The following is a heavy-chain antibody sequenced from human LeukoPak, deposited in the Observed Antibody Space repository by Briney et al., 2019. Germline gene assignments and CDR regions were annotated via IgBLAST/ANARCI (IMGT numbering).Heavy chain of an antibody. J-gene: IGHJ4*02. CDR2: INPSGGST. CDR3: AFPRLGSYYQPLDY. CDR1: GYTFTSYY. V-gene: IGHV1-46*01. Sequence: ASVKVSCKASGYTFTSYYMHWVRQAPGQGLEWMGIINPSGGSTSYAQKFQGRVTMTRDMSTSTVYMELSSLRADDTAVYYCAFPRLGSYYQPLDYWGQGTLVTVS. D-gene: IGHD3-10*01.